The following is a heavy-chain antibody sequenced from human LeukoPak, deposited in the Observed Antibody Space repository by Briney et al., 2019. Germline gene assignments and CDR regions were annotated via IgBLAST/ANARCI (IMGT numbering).Heavy chain of an antibody. V-gene: IGHV3-21*04. CDR1: GFTFSSYS. CDR3: AKDAPSQTLYYDFWSGYGAFDI. J-gene: IGHJ3*02. D-gene: IGHD3-3*01. Sequence: SGGSLRLSCAASGFTFSSYSMNWVRQAPGKGLEWVSSISSSSSYIYYADSVKGRFTISRDNAKNSLFLQMNSLRAEDTAVYYCAKDAPSQTLYYDFWSGYGAFDIWGQGTMVTVSS. CDR2: ISSSSSYI.